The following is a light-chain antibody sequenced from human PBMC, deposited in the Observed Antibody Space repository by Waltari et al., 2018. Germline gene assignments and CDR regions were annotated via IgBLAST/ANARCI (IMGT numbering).Light chain of an antibody. CDR3: CSYAGSSTFV. CDR1: SSDVGGYNY. CDR2: DVS. Sequence: QSALTQPASVSGSPGQSITISCTGTSSDVGGYNYVSWYQQHPGKAPKLMIYDVSKRPSGVSNRSSGSKSGNTASLTISGLQAEDDADYYCCSYAGSSTFVFGTGTKVTVL. J-gene: IGLJ1*01. V-gene: IGLV2-23*02.